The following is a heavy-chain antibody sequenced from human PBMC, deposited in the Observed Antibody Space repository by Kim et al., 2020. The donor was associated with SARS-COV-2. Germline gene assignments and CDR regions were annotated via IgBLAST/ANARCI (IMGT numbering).Heavy chain of an antibody. CDR1: GFTFSSYG. Sequence: GGSLRLSCAASGFTFSSYGMHWVRQAPGKGLEWVAVISYDGSNKYYADSVKGRFTISRDNSKNTLYLQMNSLRAEDTAVYYCAKENPPYTLWFGELLIYFDYWGQGTLVTVSS. CDR2: ISYDGSNK. D-gene: IGHD3-10*01. CDR3: AKENPPYTLWFGELLIYFDY. V-gene: IGHV3-30*18. J-gene: IGHJ4*02.